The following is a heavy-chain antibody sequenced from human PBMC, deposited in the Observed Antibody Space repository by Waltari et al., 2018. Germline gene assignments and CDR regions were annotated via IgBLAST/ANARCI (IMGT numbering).Heavy chain of an antibody. D-gene: IGHD6-19*01. Sequence: EVQLVQSGAEVKKPGASLRISCTGSGYSFTGYYISWVRQMPGKGLQWMGRIDPSDSYTNYSPSFQGHVTISADKSISTAYLQWSSLKASDTAMYYCARHSSSPFDYWGQGTLVTVSS. J-gene: IGHJ4*02. CDR1: GYSFTGYY. CDR2: IDPSDSYT. V-gene: IGHV5-10-1*03. CDR3: ARHSSSPFDY.